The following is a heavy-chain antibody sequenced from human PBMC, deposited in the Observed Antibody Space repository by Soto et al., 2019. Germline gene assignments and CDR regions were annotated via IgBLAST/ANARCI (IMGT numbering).Heavy chain of an antibody. CDR3: ARKEPPYSYYYVRDV. CDR2: IWYDGSNK. D-gene: IGHD2-21*01. V-gene: IGHV3-33*01. Sequence: GGSLRLSCAASEFTFSSYGMHWVRQAPGKGLGWVAVIWYDGSNKYYADSVKGRFTISRDNSKNTLYLQMNSLRAEDTAVYYCARKEPPYSYYYVRDVGGQGPRVIVS. J-gene: IGHJ6*02. CDR1: EFTFSSYG.